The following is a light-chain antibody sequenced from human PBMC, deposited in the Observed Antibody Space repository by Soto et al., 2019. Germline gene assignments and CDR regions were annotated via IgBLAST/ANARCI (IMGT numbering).Light chain of an antibody. V-gene: IGKV3-20*01. Sequence: EIVLTQSPGTLSLSPGERATLSCRASQSFGSTYLAWYQKKPGQAPRLLIYGASSRATGIPDRFSGSGSGTDFTLTISRLEPEDFAVYYCHQYRSSPPYTFGQGTKLEIK. CDR3: HQYRSSPPYT. J-gene: IGKJ2*01. CDR2: GAS. CDR1: QSFGSTY.